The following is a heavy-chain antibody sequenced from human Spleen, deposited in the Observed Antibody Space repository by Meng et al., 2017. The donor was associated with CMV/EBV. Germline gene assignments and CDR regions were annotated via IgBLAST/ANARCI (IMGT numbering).Heavy chain of an antibody. CDR2: ISSSSSYI. V-gene: IGHV3-21*01. CDR1: GFTFSSYS. D-gene: IGHD4-11*01. J-gene: IGHJ5*02. CDR3: ARVRVTTMNALNWFDP. Sequence: GESLKISCAASGFTFSSYSMNWVRQAPGKGLEWVSSISSSSSYIYYADSVKGRFTISRDNAKNSLYLQMNSLRAEDTAVYYCARVRVTTMNALNWFDPWGQGTLVTVSS.